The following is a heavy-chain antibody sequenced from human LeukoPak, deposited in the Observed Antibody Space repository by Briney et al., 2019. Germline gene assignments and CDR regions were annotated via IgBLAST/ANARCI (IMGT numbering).Heavy chain of an antibody. CDR2: IYSGGST. D-gene: IGHD3-10*01. CDR1: GFTVSSNY. CDR3: ARVGLWFGELLKDYYFDY. V-gene: IGHV3-53*04. Sequence: GSLRLSCAASGFTVSSNYMSWVGQAPGKGLEWVSVIYSGGSTYYADSVKGRFTISRHNSKNTLYLQMNSLRAEDTAVYYCARVGLWFGELLKDYYFDYWGQGTLVTVSS. J-gene: IGHJ4*02.